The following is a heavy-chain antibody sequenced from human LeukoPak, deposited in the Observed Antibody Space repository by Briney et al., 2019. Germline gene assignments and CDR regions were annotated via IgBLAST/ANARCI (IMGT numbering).Heavy chain of an antibody. Sequence: SETLSLTCAVYGGSFSGYYWGWIRQPPGKGLEWIGSVYYSGSTYCNPSLKSRVTISVDTSKNHFSLKLSSVTAADTAVYYCARGETVGATLGYWGQGTLVTVSS. CDR1: GGSFSGYY. V-gene: IGHV4-34*01. J-gene: IGHJ4*02. D-gene: IGHD1-26*01. CDR3: ARGETVGATLGY. CDR2: VYYSGST.